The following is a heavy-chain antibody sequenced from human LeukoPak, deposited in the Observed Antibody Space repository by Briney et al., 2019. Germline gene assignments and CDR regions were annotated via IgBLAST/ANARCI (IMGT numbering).Heavy chain of an antibody. CDR2: ISYDGSNK. J-gene: IGHJ4*02. D-gene: IGHD1-26*01. Sequence: GGSLRLSCAASGFTFSSYAMHWVRQAPGKGLEWVAVISYDGSNKYYADSVKGRFTISRDNSKNTLYLQMNSLRAEDTAVYYCARDGEWELLSYWGQGTLVTVSS. CDR1: GFTFSSYA. V-gene: IGHV3-30-3*01. CDR3: ARDGEWELLSY.